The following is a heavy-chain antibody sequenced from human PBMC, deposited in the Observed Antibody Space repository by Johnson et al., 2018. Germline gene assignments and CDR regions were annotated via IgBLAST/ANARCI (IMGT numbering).Heavy chain of an antibody. J-gene: IGHJ6*03. Sequence: QVQLVESGGGVVQPGRSLRLSCAASGFRFSSYAMHWVRQAPGKGLEWVAVISYDGSNKYYADSVKGRFTISRDNSKNTLYLQMNSLRAEDTAVYYCARDRDYYMDVWGKGTTVTVSS. CDR3: ARDRDYYMDV. CDR2: ISYDGSNK. CDR1: GFRFSSYA. V-gene: IGHV3-30-3*01.